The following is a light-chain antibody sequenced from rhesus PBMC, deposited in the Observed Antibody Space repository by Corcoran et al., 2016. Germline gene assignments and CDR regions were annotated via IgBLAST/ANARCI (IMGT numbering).Light chain of an antibody. CDR2: GAS. CDR3: QETSDLWT. J-gene: IGKJ1*01. V-gene: IGKV3-31*02. Sequence: IVVTQSPATLSLSPGERATLSCRVSQSVTSYLAWYPQTPGQPPRLLMYGASFRAAGIPDRFSGRGSGTDFTLTISSLEPEDFAVYYCQETSDLWTFGQGTNVEIK. CDR1: QSVTSY.